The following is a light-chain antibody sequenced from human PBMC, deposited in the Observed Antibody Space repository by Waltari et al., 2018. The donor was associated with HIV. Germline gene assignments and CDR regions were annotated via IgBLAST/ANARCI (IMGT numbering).Light chain of an antibody. CDR3: MQPLQIPFT. V-gene: IGKV2-28*01. CDR1: QSLLHTNGDDY. J-gene: IGKJ3*01. Sequence: IVMTQSPVSLSVTPGEPASISCKSSQSLLHTNGDDYLDWYLQKPGQSPQLLIYLGDKRASGVPDRFSGSGSGTDFSLKISRMEAEDFGVYYCMQPLQIPFTFGPGTRVEIK. CDR2: LGD.